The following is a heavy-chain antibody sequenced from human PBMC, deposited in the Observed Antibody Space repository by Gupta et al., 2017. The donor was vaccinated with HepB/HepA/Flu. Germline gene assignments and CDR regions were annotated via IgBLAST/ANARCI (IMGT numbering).Heavy chain of an antibody. CDR3: ASVWDMGD. V-gene: IGHV3-7*01. CDR2: IKQDASEI. Sequence: EVQLVESGGDLVQPGGSLRLSCAASGFTFSNHWMDWVRQAPGKGLEWVATIKQDASEIYYVNSVRGRFTISRDNGKTSLYLQMNSLRAEDTAIYYCASVWDMGDGGLGTLVTVSS. CDR1: GFTFSNHW. J-gene: IGHJ4*02. D-gene: IGHD1-26*01.